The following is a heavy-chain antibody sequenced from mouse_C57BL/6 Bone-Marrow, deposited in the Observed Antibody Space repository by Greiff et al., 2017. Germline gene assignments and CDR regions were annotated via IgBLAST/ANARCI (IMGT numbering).Heavy chain of an antibody. CDR3: ARDSAITTVVEDYAMDY. V-gene: IGHV1-26*01. J-gene: IGHJ4*01. Sequence: EVQLQQSGPELVKPGASVKISCKASGYTFTDYYMNWVKQSHGKSLEWIGDINPNNGGTSYNQKFKGKATLTVDKSSSTAYMELRSLTSEDSAVYYCARDSAITTVVEDYAMDYWGQGTSVTVSS. CDR2: INPNNGGT. D-gene: IGHD1-1*01. CDR1: GYTFTDYY.